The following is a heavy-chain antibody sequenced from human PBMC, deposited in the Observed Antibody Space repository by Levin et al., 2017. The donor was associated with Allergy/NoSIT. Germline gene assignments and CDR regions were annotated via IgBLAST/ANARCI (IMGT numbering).Heavy chain of an antibody. D-gene: IGHD6-6*01. V-gene: IGHV3-48*01. CDR1: GFSFSSYS. CDR3: ARGPYSNSFDY. J-gene: IGHJ4*02. CDR2: ISSSSSTI. Sequence: GGSLRLSCAASGFSFSSYSMNWVRQAPGKGLEWVSYISSSSSTISYADSVKGRFAISRDNAKNSLYLQMNSLRAEDTAVYYCARGPYSNSFDYWGQGTLVTVSS.